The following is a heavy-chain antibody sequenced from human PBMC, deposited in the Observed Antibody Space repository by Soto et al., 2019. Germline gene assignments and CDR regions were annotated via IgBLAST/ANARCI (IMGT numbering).Heavy chain of an antibody. CDR1: GFTVSSNY. D-gene: IGHD5-18*01. V-gene: IGHV3-53*02. CDR2: IYSGGST. Sequence: EVQLVETGGGLIQPGGSLRLSCAASGFTVSSNYMSWVRQAPGKGLEWVSVIYSGGSTYYADSVKGRFTISRDNSKNTLYLQMNSLRAEDTAVYYCARNGYSYGLSPSAFDIWGQGTMVTVSS. J-gene: IGHJ3*02. CDR3: ARNGYSYGLSPSAFDI.